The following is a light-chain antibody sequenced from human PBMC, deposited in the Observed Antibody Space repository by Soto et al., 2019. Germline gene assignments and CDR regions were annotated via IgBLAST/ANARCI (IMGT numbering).Light chain of an antibody. V-gene: IGLV2-14*01. Sequence: QSALTQPASVSGSPGQSITISCTGTSSDIGTYNYVSWYQQHPGKAPKLMIYDVSNRPSGLSYRFSGSKSGNTASLTISGLQAEDEADYYCSSYTSSSPVVFGGGTKVTVL. CDR3: SSYTSSSPVV. CDR2: DVS. CDR1: SSDIGTYNY. J-gene: IGLJ2*01.